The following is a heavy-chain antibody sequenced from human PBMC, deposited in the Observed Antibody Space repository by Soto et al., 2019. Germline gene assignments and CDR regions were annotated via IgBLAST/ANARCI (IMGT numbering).Heavy chain of an antibody. V-gene: IGHV4-34*01. CDR3: ARHLYYDFWSGYLSGFDY. CDR2: INHSGST. J-gene: IGHJ4*02. D-gene: IGHD3-3*01. CDR1: GGSFSGYY. Sequence: SETLSLTCAVYGGSFSGYYWSWIRQPPGKGLEWIGEINHSGSTNYNPSLKSRVTISVDTSKNQFSLKLSSVTAADTAVYYCARHLYYDFWSGYLSGFDYWGQGTLVTVSS.